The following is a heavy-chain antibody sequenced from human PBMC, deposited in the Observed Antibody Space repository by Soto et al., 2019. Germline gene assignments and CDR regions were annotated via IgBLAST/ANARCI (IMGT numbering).Heavy chain of an antibody. D-gene: IGHD5-12*01. Sequence: SETLSLTCTVSGGSISSYYWSWIRQPPGKGLEWIGYIYYSGSTNYNPSLKSRVTISVDTSKNQFSLKLSSVTAADTAVYYCARDGGDSGYDWAFEYWGQGTLVTVS. V-gene: IGHV4-59*01. CDR2: IYYSGST. CDR1: GGSISSYY. J-gene: IGHJ4*02. CDR3: ARDGGDSGYDWAFEY.